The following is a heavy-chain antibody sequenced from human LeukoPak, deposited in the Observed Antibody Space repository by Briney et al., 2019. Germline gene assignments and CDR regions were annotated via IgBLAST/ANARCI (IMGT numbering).Heavy chain of an antibody. V-gene: IGHV3-7*01. CDR1: GFTFSSYW. Sequence: PGGSLRLSCAASGFTFSSYWMSWVRQAPGKGLEWVANIKQDGSEKYYVDSVKGRFTISRDNAKNSLYLQMNSLRAEDTAVYYCARDSRGFRETYFDYWGQGTLVTVSS. CDR3: ARDSRGFRETYFDY. D-gene: IGHD3-10*01. J-gene: IGHJ4*02. CDR2: IKQDGSEK.